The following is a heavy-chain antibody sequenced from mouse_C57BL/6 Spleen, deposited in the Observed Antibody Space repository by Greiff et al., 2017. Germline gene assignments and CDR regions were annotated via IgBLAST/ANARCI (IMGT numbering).Heavy chain of an antibody. J-gene: IGHJ2*01. Sequence: QVQLQQSGAELVRPGASVTLSCKASGYTFTDYEMHWVKQTPVHGLEWIGAIDPETGGTAYNQKFKGKAILTADKSSSTAYMELRSLTSEDSAVYYCTRRLGYDGYYDFDYWAKAPLSQSPQ. D-gene: IGHD2-3*01. CDR1: GYTFTDYE. CDR2: IDPETGGT. V-gene: IGHV1-15*01. CDR3: TRRLGYDGYYDFDY.